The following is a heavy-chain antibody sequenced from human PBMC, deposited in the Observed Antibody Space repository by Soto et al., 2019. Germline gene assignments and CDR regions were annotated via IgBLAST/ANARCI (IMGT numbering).Heavy chain of an antibody. CDR2: INHSGST. J-gene: IGHJ4*02. CDR1: GVSFSGYY. D-gene: IGHD2-15*01. V-gene: IGHV4-34*01. Sequence: SETLSLTCAVYGVSFSGYYLSWIRQPPGKGLEWIGEINHSGSTNYHSSLKSRVTISVDTSKNQFSLNLNSVTAADTAVYYCARGRWELRFDNWGQGTPVTVSS. CDR3: ARGRWELRFDN.